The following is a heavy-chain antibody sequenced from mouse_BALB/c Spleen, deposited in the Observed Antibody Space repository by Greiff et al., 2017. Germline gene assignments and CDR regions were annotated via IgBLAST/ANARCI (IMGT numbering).Heavy chain of an antibody. CDR2: ISYDGSN. CDR3: AREDGSSLYAMDY. J-gene: IGHJ4*01. V-gene: IGHV3-6*02. CDR1: GYSITSGYY. Sequence: VQLKQSGPGLVKPSQSLSLTCSVTGYSITSGYYWIWIRQFPGNKLEWMGYISYDGSNNYNPSLKNRISITRDTSKNQFFLKLNSVTTEDTATYYCAREDGSSLYAMDYWGQGTSVTVSS. D-gene: IGHD1-1*01.